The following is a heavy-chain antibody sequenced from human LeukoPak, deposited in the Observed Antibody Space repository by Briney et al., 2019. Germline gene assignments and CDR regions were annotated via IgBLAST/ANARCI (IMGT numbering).Heavy chain of an antibody. D-gene: IGHD2/OR15-2a*01. CDR1: GYSISSGYY. Sequence: PSETLSLTCTVSGYSISSGYYWGWIRQPPGKGLEWIGSIYHSGSTYYNPSLKSRVTISVDTSKNQFSLKLSSVTAADTAVYYCAKGFLWTSSFDYWGQGTLVTVSS. J-gene: IGHJ4*02. CDR2: IYHSGST. V-gene: IGHV4-38-2*02. CDR3: AKGFLWTSSFDY.